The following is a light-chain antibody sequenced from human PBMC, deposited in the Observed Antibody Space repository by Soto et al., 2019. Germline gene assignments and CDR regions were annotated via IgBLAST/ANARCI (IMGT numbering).Light chain of an antibody. CDR3: SSYTSSSTLVV. J-gene: IGLJ2*01. CDR2: DVT. V-gene: IGLV2-14*01. CDR1: SSDVGGYNF. Sequence: QSALTQPASVSGSPGQSITIPCTGTSSDVGGYNFVSWYQQYPGKAPKLMIYDVTNRPSGVSNRFSASKSGNTASLTISGLQAEVEANYYCSSYTSSSTLVVFGGGTKLTVL.